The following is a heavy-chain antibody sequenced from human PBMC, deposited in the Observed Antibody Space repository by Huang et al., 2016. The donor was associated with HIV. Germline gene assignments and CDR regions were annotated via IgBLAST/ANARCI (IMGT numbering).Heavy chain of an antibody. CDR2: IIHIGRT. V-gene: IGHV4-34*12. Sequence: QVHLQQWGAGLLKPSEALSLTCAVYGGSFRNYFWSWIRQPPGKGLEWIGEIIHIGRTIYYPSLNSRVTISVDTSKNQFSLKLSSVTAADTFVYYCARVEINTLTGYFSSFDNWGQGTLVTVSS. CDR1: GGSFRNYF. J-gene: IGHJ4*02. D-gene: IGHD3-9*01. CDR3: ARVEINTLTGYFSSFDN.